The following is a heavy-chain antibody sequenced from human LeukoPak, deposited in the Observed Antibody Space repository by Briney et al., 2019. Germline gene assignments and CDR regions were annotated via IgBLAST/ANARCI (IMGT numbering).Heavy chain of an antibody. V-gene: IGHV3-23*01. Sequence: GGSLRLSCAASGFTFSSYAMSWVRQAPGKGLEWVSAISGSGGSTYYADSVKGRFTISRDNSKNTVDLQVNTLRPADTAIYYCARTESYCSETRCPYWYFDFWGRGTLVAVSS. CDR2: ISGSGGST. J-gene: IGHJ2*01. CDR1: GFTFSSYA. CDR3: ARTESYCSETRCPYWYFDF. D-gene: IGHD2-15*01.